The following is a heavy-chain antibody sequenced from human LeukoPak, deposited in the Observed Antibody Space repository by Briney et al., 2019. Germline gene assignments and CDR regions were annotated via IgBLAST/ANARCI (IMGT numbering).Heavy chain of an antibody. CDR2: IYSGGST. D-gene: IGHD4-17*01. V-gene: IGHV3-53*01. Sequence: PGGSLRLSCAASGFTVSSNYMSWVRQAPGKGLEWVSVIYSGGSTYYADSVKGRFTISRDNSKNTLYLQMNSLRAEDTAVYYCARDPGDGDYGGVGYWGQGTLVSVSS. CDR1: GFTVSSNY. J-gene: IGHJ4*02. CDR3: ARDPGDGDYGGVGY.